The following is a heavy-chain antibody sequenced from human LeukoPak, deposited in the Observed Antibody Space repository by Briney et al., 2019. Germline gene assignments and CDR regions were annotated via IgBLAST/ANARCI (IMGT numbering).Heavy chain of an antibody. D-gene: IGHD3-3*01. Sequence: SETLSLTCPVYGGSFSGYYWSWIRQPPGKGLEWIGEINHSGSTNYNPSLKSRVTISVDTSKNQFSLKLSSVTAADTAVYYCARGKSYYDFWSGYSHFDYWGQGTLVTVSS. CDR2: INHSGST. CDR1: GGSFSGYY. CDR3: ARGKSYYDFWSGYSHFDY. V-gene: IGHV4-34*01. J-gene: IGHJ4*02.